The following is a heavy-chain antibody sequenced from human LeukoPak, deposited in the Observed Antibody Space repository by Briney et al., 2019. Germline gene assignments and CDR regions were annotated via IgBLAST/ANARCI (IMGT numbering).Heavy chain of an antibody. CDR3: ARVGRRASPNYGMDV. CDR1: GFTFSSYG. V-gene: IGHV3-30*03. Sequence: GRSLRLSCAASGFTFSSYGMHWVRQAPGKGLEWLAVISYDGSNKYYADSVKGRFTISRDNSKNTLYLQMNSLRAEDTAVYYCARVGRRASPNYGMDVWGQGTTVTVSS. D-gene: IGHD1-26*01. J-gene: IGHJ6*02. CDR2: ISYDGSNK.